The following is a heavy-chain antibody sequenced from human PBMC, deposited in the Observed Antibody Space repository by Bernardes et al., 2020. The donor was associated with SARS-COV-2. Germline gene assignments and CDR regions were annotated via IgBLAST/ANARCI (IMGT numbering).Heavy chain of an antibody. CDR1: GFTFRSYT. J-gene: IGHJ5*02. CDR2: ISSTNTYI. D-gene: IGHD6-13*01. CDR3: VREPVAANWLDP. Sequence: GGSLRLSCAASGFTFRSYTMNWVRQAPGKGLEWLSSISSTNTYIYYTDSVKGRFTISRDNAKNSLYLQMNSLRAEDTALYYCVREPVAANWLDPWGQGTLVTVSS. V-gene: IGHV3-21*01.